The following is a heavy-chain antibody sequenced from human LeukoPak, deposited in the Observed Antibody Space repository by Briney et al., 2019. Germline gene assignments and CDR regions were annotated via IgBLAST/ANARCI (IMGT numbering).Heavy chain of an antibody. D-gene: IGHD1-26*01. CDR3: ARDNRRYSYYYMDV. CDR2: IYYSGST. J-gene: IGHJ6*03. CDR1: GGSISSYY. Sequence: SETLSLTCTVSGGSISSYYWSWIRQPPGKGLEWIGYIYYSGSTSYNPSLKSRVTISVDTSKNQFSLKLSSVTAADTAVYYCARDNRRYSYYYMDVWGKGTTVTISS. V-gene: IGHV4-59*01.